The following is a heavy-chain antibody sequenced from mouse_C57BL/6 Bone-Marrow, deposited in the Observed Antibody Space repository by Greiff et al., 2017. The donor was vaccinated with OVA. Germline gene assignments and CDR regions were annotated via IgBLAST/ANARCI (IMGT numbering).Heavy chain of an antibody. D-gene: IGHD2-3*01. CDR1: GYTFTSYW. J-gene: IGHJ3*01. CDR3: ARSRWLLRRTWFAY. CDR2: IHPNSGST. Sequence: QVQLQQPGAELVKPGASVKLSCKASGYTFTSYWMHWVKQRPGQGLELIGMIHPNSGSTNYNEKFKSKATLTVDKSSSTAYMQLSSLTSEDSAVYYCARSRWLLRRTWFAYWGQGTLVTVSA. V-gene: IGHV1-64*01.